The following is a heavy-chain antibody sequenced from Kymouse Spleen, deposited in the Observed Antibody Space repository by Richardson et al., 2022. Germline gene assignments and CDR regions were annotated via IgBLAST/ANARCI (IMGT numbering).Heavy chain of an antibody. CDR2: ISSSSSYI. J-gene: IGHJ4*02. CDR1: GFTFSSYS. Sequence: EVQLVESGGGLVKPGGSLRLSCAASGFTFSSYSMNWVRQAPGKGLEWVSSISSSSSYIYYADSVKGRFTISRDNAKNSLYLQMNSLRAEDTAVYYCARDGITGTTQFDYWGQGTLVTVSS. V-gene: IGHV3-21*03. CDR3: ARDGITGTTQFDY. D-gene: IGHD1-7*01.